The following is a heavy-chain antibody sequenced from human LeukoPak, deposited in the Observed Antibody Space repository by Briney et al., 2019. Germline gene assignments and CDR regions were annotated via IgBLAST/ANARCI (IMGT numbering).Heavy chain of an antibody. CDR1: GFTFSNYA. CDR3: ARDWSKTGTTEGLDY. Sequence: GGSLRLSCAASGFTFSNYAIHWVRQAPGKGLEWVAVISYDGTNKYYADSVKGRFTISRDNSKNTLYLQMNSLRAEDTAVYYCARDWSKTGTTEGLDYRGQGTLVTVSS. J-gene: IGHJ4*02. V-gene: IGHV3-30*04. D-gene: IGHD1-7*01. CDR2: ISYDGTNK.